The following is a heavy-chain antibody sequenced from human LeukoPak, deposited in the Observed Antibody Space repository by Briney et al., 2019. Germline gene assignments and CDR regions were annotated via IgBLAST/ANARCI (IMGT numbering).Heavy chain of an antibody. V-gene: IGHV1-46*01. Sequence: GASVKVSCKASGHIFTSYYMYWVRQAPGQGLEWMGIINPSGGSTSYAQKFQGRVTMTRDMSTSTVYMELSSLRSEDTAVYYCARGMGLYDSSGYGPWGQGTLVTVSS. J-gene: IGHJ4*02. D-gene: IGHD3-22*01. CDR1: GHIFTSYY. CDR2: INPSGGST. CDR3: ARGMGLYDSSGYGP.